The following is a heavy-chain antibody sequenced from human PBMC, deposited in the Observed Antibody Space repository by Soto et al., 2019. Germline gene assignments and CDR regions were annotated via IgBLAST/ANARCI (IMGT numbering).Heavy chain of an antibody. CDR3: ARIGGPYYYYGMDV. CDR2: IFSNDEK. J-gene: IGHJ6*02. Sequence: QVTLKESGPVLVKPTETLTLTCTVSGFSLSNARMGVSWIRQPPGKALEWLAHIFSNDEKYYSTSLKSRLTISKDNSKNQVFLTMTNMDHVDTATDYCARIGGPYYYYGMDVWGQGTTVTDSS. CDR1: GFSLSNARMG. V-gene: IGHV2-26*01. D-gene: IGHD3-16*01.